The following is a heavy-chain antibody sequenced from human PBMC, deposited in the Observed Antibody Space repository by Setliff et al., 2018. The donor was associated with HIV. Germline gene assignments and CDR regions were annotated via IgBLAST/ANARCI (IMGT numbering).Heavy chain of an antibody. V-gene: IGHV4-4*02. D-gene: IGHD1-7*01. J-gene: IGHJ4*02. CDR2: ISHSGST. CDR3: ARGGATGTTRLDY. Sequence: SETLSLTCAVSGGSIMTGDWWSWVRQSPGKRLEWIGEISHSGSTKYNPSLRSRVTISVDTSKNQFSLKLTSVTAADTAVYYCARGGATGTTRLDYWGQGTLVTVSS. CDR1: GGSIMTGDW.